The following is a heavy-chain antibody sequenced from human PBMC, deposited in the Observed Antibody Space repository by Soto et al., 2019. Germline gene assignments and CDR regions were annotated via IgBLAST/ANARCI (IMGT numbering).Heavy chain of an antibody. CDR1: GGSFSGYY. Sequence: SETLSLTCAVYGGSFSGYYWSWIRQPPGKGLEWIGEINHSGSTNYNPSLKSRVTISVDTSKNQFSLKLSSVTAADTAVYYCARGVSQDYGSGSYYNWFDPWGQGTLVTVSS. J-gene: IGHJ5*02. V-gene: IGHV4-34*01. D-gene: IGHD3-10*01. CDR2: INHSGST. CDR3: ARGVSQDYGSGSYYNWFDP.